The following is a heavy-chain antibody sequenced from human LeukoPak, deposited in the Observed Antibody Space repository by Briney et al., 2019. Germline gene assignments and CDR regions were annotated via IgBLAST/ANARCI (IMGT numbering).Heavy chain of an antibody. D-gene: IGHD1-26*01. CDR3: AKDMVAIVGGTTSAFDM. J-gene: IGHJ3*02. CDR2: INWNSGSI. V-gene: IGHV3-9*01. CDR1: GFSFDDYA. Sequence: PGRSLRLSCAASGFSFDDYAMHWVRQAPGKGLEWVSGINWNSGSIDYAESVKGRFTISRDNAKNSLYLQMNSLRAEDTALYYCAKDMVAIVGGTTSAFDMWGQGTMVTVSS.